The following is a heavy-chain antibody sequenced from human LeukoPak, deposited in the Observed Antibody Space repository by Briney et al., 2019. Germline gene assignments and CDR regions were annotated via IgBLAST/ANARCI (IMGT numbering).Heavy chain of an antibody. J-gene: IGHJ4*02. CDR2: ISSNGGST. CDR3: ARDAAAGIIDY. Sequence: PGGSLRLSCAASGFTFSSYAMHWVRQAPGKGLEYVSAISSNGGSTYYANSVKGRFTISRDNSKNTLYLQMGSLRAEDMAVYYCARDAAAGIIDYWGQGTLVTVSS. CDR1: GFTFSSYA. V-gene: IGHV3-64*01. D-gene: IGHD6-13*01.